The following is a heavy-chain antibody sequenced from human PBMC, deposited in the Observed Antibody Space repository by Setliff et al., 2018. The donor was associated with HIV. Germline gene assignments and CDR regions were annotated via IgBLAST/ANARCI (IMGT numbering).Heavy chain of an antibody. V-gene: IGHV4-59*01. CDR3: ARDKRAFDI. CDR2: IYYSGST. J-gene: IGHJ3*02. Sequence: LSLTCAVYGGSFSGYYWSWIRQPPGKGLEWIGFIYYSGSTNYNPSLKSRVTISVDTSKNQFSLKLTSVTAADTAVYYCARDKRAFDIWGQGTMVTVSS. CDR1: GGSFSGYY.